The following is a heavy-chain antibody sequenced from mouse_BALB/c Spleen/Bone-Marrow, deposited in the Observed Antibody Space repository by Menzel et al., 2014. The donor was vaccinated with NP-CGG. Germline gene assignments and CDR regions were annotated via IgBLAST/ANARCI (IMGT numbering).Heavy chain of an antibody. Sequence: EVMLVESGGGLVKPGGSLKLSCAASGFAFSSYDMSWVRQTPEKRLEWVAYISSGGGSTYYSDTVKGRFTISRDNAKSTLYLEMSSLKSEDTAMYYCARHMIRGFAYWGQGTLVTVSA. D-gene: IGHD2-4*01. CDR2: ISSGGGST. CDR1: GFAFSSYD. J-gene: IGHJ3*01. CDR3: ARHMIRGFAY. V-gene: IGHV5-12-1*01.